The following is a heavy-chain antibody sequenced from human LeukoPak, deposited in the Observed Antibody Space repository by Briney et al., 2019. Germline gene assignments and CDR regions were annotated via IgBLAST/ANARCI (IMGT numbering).Heavy chain of an antibody. J-gene: IGHJ4*02. D-gene: IGHD3-22*01. V-gene: IGHV3-23*01. CDR1: GFTFSSYA. CDR3: AKGSYYDSSGSFYFDY. Sequence: GGSLRLSCAASGFTFSSYAMSWVRQAPGKGLEWVSGISGSGDNTYYADSVKGRFTISRDNSKNAPYVQVNSLGTEDTAAYYCAKGSYYDSSGSFYFDYWGQGTLVTVSS. CDR2: ISGSGDNT.